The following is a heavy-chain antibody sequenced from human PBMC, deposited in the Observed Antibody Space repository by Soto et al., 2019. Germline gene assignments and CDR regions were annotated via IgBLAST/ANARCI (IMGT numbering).Heavy chain of an antibody. J-gene: IGHJ6*02. D-gene: IGHD2-21*02. CDR2: MYNTGST. Sequence: SETLSLTCTVSGGSISGYYWSWIRQPPGKGLELIGYMYNTGSTVYNPSFKSRVTISVDTSKNQFSLKLNSVTAADTSVYYCARDLRGYCGTDCYPLDVWGQGTTVTVS. CDR3: ARDLRGYCGTDCYPLDV. CDR1: GGSISGYY. V-gene: IGHV4-59*01.